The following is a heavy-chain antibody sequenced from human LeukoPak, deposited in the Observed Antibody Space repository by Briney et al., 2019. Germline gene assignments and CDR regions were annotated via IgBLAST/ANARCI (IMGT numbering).Heavy chain of an antibody. CDR3: ATSILGSGWFDP. D-gene: IGHD2-21*01. CDR1: GGSFSGYY. Sequence: SETLSLTCAVYGGSFSGYYWSWIRQPPGKGLEWIGYIYYSGSTNYNPSLKSRVTISVDTSKSQFSLKLSSVTAADTAVYYCATSILGSGWFDPWGQGTLVTVSS. J-gene: IGHJ5*02. CDR2: IYYSGST. V-gene: IGHV4-59*01.